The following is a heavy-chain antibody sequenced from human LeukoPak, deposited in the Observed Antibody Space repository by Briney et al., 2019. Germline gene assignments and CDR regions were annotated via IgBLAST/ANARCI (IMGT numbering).Heavy chain of an antibody. CDR2: ISSNGSTI. Sequence: GGSLRLSCAASGFTFNSYEMNWVRKAPGKGLEWVSYISSNGSTIYYADSVKGRFTISRDNAKKSLYLQMNSLRAEDTAVYYCAKGANLRYFDWLHFDYWGQGTLVTVSS. D-gene: IGHD3-9*01. J-gene: IGHJ4*02. V-gene: IGHV3-48*03. CDR1: GFTFNSYE. CDR3: AKGANLRYFDWLHFDY.